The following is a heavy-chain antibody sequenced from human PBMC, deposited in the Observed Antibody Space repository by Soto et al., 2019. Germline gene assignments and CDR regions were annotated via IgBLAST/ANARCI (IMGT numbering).Heavy chain of an antibody. CDR3: ARDIYGEGYYYYYGMDV. CDR1: GGTFSRYA. V-gene: IGHV1-69*13. J-gene: IGHJ6*02. D-gene: IGHD4-17*01. Sequence: SVKVSCKASGGTFSRYAISWVRQAPGQGLEWMGGIIPIFGTANYAQKFQGGVTITADESTSTAYMELSSLRSEDTAVYYCARDIYGEGYYYYYGMDVWGQGTTVTVSS. CDR2: IIPIFGTA.